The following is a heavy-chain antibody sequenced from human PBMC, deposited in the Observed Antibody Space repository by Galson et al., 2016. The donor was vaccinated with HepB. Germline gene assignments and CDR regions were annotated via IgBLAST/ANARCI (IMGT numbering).Heavy chain of an antibody. V-gene: IGHV3-21*01. CDR2: ISRNGSFI. CDR3: ARGFFDNTGHPGYFQH. CDR1: GFPFSDYT. Sequence: SLRLSCAASGFPFSDYTMNWVRQGPGKGLEWVSSISRNGSFIFYSDSVKGRFTISRDNAKNSLYLQMTSLRVEETAVYYCARGFFDNTGHPGYFQHWGRGTLVTVSS. D-gene: IGHD3-22*01. J-gene: IGHJ1*01.